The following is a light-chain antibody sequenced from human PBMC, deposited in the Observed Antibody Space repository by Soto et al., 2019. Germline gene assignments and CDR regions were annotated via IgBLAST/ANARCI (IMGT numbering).Light chain of an antibody. Sequence: EIVLTQSPATLSLSPGERATLSCRASQRISSYLGWYQQKPGQAPRLLIYDTSNRAAGIPARFSGSGSGTDFTLTISSVEPEDFAVYYCQQRSNWPLFGQGTRLEIK. CDR2: DTS. V-gene: IGKV3-11*01. J-gene: IGKJ5*01. CDR3: QQRSNWPL. CDR1: QRISSY.